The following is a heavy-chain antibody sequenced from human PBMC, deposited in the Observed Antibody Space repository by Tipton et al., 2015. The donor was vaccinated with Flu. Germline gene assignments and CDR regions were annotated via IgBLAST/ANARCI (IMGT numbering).Heavy chain of an antibody. CDR1: GGSISSSSYY. V-gene: IGHV4-39*02. Sequence: GLVKPSETLSLTCTVSGGSISSSSYYWGWIRQPPGKGLEWIGSIYYSGSTYYNPSPKSRVTISVDTSKNQFSLKLRSVTAADTAVYYCARERSGDYSPHLFDYWGQGTLVTVSS. D-gene: IGHD4-17*01. CDR3: ARERSGDYSPHLFDY. CDR2: IYYSGST. J-gene: IGHJ4*02.